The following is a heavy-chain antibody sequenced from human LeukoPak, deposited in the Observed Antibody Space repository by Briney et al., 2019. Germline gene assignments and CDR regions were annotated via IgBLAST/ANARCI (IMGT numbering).Heavy chain of an antibody. CDR1: GGSISSYY. CDR2: IYYGGST. J-gene: IGHJ4*02. Sequence: PSETLSLTCTVSGGSISSYYWSWIRQPPGKGLEWIGYIYYGGSTNYNPSLKSRVTISVDTSKNQFSLKLSSVTAADTAVYYCARSYCSSTSCYDYFDYWGQGTLVTVSS. D-gene: IGHD2-2*01. V-gene: IGHV4-59*01. CDR3: ARSYCSSTSCYDYFDY.